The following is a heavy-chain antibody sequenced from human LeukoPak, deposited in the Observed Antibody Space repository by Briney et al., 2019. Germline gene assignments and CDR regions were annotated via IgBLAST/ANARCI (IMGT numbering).Heavy chain of an antibody. D-gene: IGHD7-27*01. J-gene: IGHJ3*01. CDR1: GFTFSSHS. CDR3: AREDDDWGPNTLDV. Sequence: GRSLRLSCAASGFTFSSHSMNWVRQAPGKGLEWVSYIDSGSGNIYYRDSVKGRFTISRDNAQNSLYLQMDSLRDEDTAVYYCAREDDDWGPNTLDVWGQGTVVTVSS. V-gene: IGHV3-48*02. CDR2: IDSGSGNI.